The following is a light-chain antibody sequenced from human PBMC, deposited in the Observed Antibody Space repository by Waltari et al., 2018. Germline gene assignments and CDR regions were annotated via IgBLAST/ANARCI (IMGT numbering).Light chain of an antibody. CDR2: GVS. V-gene: IGLV2-14*01. CDR3: NSYTSSSTSYVV. J-gene: IGLJ2*01. CDR1: SSDVGGSNY. Sequence: QSALTQPASVSGSPGQSTTISCTGTSSDVGGSNYFHWYQQHPGKAPKLMIYGVSRRPSGVSNRFSGSKSGNTASLTISGLQAEDEADYYCNSYTSSSTSYVVFGGGTKLTVL.